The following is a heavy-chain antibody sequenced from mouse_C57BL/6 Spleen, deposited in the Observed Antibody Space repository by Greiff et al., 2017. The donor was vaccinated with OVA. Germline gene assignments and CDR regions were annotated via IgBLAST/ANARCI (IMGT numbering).Heavy chain of an antibody. V-gene: IGHV1-82*01. J-gene: IGHJ3*01. D-gene: IGHD1-1*01. CDR3: ARPGSSPWLAY. CDR2: IYTGDGDN. Sequence: VKLQESGPELAKPGASVKISCKASGFAFSSSWMNWVKQRPGKGLEWIGRIYTGDGDNNYNGKFKGKATLTADKSSSSAYMQLSSLTSEDTAVYFCARPGSSPWLAYWGQGTLVTVSA. CDR1: GFAFSSSW.